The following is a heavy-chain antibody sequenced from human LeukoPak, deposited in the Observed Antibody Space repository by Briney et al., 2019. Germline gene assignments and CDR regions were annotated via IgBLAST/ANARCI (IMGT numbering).Heavy chain of an antibody. CDR1: GGSISSSSYY. Sequence: PSETQSLTCTVSGGSISSSSYYWGWIRQPPGKGLEWIGYIYYSGSTNYNPSLKSRVTISVDTSKNQFSLKLSSVTAADTAVYYCARASLATILFDYWGQGTLVTVSS. CDR2: IYYSGST. D-gene: IGHD5-24*01. J-gene: IGHJ4*02. CDR3: ARASLATILFDY. V-gene: IGHV4-61*05.